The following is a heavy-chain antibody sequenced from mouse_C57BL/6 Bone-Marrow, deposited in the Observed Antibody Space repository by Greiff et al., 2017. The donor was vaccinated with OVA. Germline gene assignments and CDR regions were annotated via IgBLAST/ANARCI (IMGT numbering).Heavy chain of an antibody. Sequence: QVQLQQSGPELVKPGASVKISCKASGYSFTSYYIHWVKQRPGQGLEWIGWIYPGSGNTKYNEKFKGKATLTADTSSSTAYMQLSSLTSEVSAVYYCARGDGAYWGQGTLVTVSA. V-gene: IGHV1-66*01. CDR3: ARGDGAY. CDR1: GYSFTSYY. CDR2: IYPGSGNT. J-gene: IGHJ3*01. D-gene: IGHD3-3*01.